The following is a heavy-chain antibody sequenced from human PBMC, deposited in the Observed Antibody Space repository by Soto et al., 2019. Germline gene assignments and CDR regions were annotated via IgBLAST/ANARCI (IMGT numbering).Heavy chain of an antibody. CDR1: GFIFSSYV. J-gene: IGHJ4*02. V-gene: IGHV3-48*02. CDR3: ARGGGFFDY. D-gene: IGHD3-10*01. Sequence: EVQLVESGGGLVQPGGSLRLSCAASGFIFSSYVINWLRQAPGKGLEWVSYISISSSTRYYADSVRGRFTISRDNAKNSLYLQMNSLRDEDTAVYYCARGGGFFDYWGQGTLVTVSS. CDR2: ISISSSTR.